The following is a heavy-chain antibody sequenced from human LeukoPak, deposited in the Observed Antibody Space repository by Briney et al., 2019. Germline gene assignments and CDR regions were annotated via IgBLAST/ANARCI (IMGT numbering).Heavy chain of an antibody. CDR3: AKRSDYAGDSNYFDY. Sequence: GGSLRLSCAASGFTFSSYAMSWVRQAPGKGLEWVSTISGSGGSTSYADSVKGRFTISRDNSKNTLYLQVNSLRVEDTAVYYCAKRSDYAGDSNYFDYWGQGTLVTVSS. J-gene: IGHJ4*02. CDR2: ISGSGGST. V-gene: IGHV3-23*01. CDR1: GFTFSSYA. D-gene: IGHD4-23*01.